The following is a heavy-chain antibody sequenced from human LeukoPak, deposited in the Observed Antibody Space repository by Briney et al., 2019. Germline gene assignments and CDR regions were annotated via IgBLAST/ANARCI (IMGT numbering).Heavy chain of an antibody. CDR1: GYTFTSYG. Sequence: ASVKVSCKASGYTFTSYGISWVRQAPGQGLEWMGWISAYNGNTNYAQKLQGRVTMTTDTSTSTAYMELRSLRSDDTAVYYCARRSSGYYPPWVAFDIWGQGTMVTVSS. CDR2: ISAYNGNT. CDR3: ARRSSGYYPPWVAFDI. D-gene: IGHD3-22*01. J-gene: IGHJ3*02. V-gene: IGHV1-18*01.